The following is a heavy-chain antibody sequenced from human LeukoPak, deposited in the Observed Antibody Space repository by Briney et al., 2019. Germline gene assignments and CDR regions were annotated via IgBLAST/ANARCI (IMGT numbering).Heavy chain of an antibody. J-gene: IGHJ6*02. CDR2: ISGSGGST. Sequence: PGGSLRLSCAASGFTFSSYAMSWVCQAPGKGLEWVSAISGSGGSTYYADSVKGRFTISRDNSKNTLYLQMNSLRAEDTAVYYCAKDLSVAAAGPYYYYGMDVWGQGTTVTVSS. D-gene: IGHD6-13*01. CDR1: GFTFSSYA. CDR3: AKDLSVAAAGPYYYYGMDV. V-gene: IGHV3-23*01.